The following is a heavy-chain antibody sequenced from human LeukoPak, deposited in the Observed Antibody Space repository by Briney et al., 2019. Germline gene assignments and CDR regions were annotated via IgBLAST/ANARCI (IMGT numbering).Heavy chain of an antibody. CDR3: ARASYSYDISGWVPFDY. CDR2: IYYSGTT. V-gene: IGHV4-39*01. J-gene: IGHJ4*02. Sequence: PSETLSLTCTVSGGSISSSGFYWGWIRQPPEKGLEWIGIIYYSGTTSSNPSLKSRVTISVDTSENQFSLKLSSVTAADTAVYYCARASYSYDISGWVPFDYWGQGTLVTVSS. CDR1: GGSISSSGFY. D-gene: IGHD3-22*01.